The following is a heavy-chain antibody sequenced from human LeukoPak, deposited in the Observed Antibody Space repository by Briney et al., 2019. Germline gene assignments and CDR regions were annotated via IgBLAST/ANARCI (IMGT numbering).Heavy chain of an antibody. CDR3: ARGSRLRGTDWFDP. CDR2: VSHSGPT. V-gene: IGHV4-30-4*01. CDR1: GGSISSGDYY. J-gene: IGHJ5*02. Sequence: PSETLSLTCTVSGGSISSGDYYWTWIRQHPGKGLEWIGYVSHSGPTDIDPSLKSRASISVDTSTNQFSLRLTSVTAADTAKYYCARGSRLRGTDWFDPWGQGTLVTVSS. D-gene: IGHD3-16*01.